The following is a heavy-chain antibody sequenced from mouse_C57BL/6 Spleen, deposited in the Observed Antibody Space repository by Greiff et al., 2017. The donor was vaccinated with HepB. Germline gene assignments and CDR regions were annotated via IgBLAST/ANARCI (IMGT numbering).Heavy chain of an antibody. CDR1: GYSITSGYY. D-gene: IGHD1-1*01. J-gene: IGHJ4*01. CDR2: ISYDGSN. Sequence: EVKLVESGPGLVKPSQSLSLTCSVTGYSITSGYYWNWIRQFPGNKLEWMGYISYDGSNNYNPSLKNRISITRDTSKNQFFLKLNSVTTEDTATYYCARERDYYGSSHYYAMDYWGQGTSVTVSS. V-gene: IGHV3-6*01. CDR3: ARERDYYGSSHYYAMDY.